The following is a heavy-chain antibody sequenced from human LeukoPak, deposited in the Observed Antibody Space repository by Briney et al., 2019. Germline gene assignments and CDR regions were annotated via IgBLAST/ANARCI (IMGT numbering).Heavy chain of an antibody. CDR2: FDPEDGET. V-gene: IGHV1-24*01. CDR3: ATVATAYCGGDCYRPSHYYYYGMDV. Sequence: ASVKVSCTVSGYTLTELSMHWVRQAPGKGLEWMGGFDPEDGETIYAQKFQGRVTMTEDTSTDTAYMELSSLRSEDTAVYYCATVATAYCGGDCYRPSHYYYYGMDVWGQGTTVTVSS. CDR1: GYTLTELS. D-gene: IGHD2-21*02. J-gene: IGHJ6*02.